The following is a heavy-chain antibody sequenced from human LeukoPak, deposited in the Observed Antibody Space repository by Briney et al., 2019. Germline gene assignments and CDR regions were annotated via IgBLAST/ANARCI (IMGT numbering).Heavy chain of an antibody. CDR3: TTGSSI. J-gene: IGHJ4*02. Sequence: GGSLRLSCAASGFIFSNYWMSWVRQAPGKGLDWVGRVKANSDGGIIDYATPVKGRFTISRDDSKNTLYLQMNDLKTEDTGIYYCTTGSSIRGQGTLVTVSS. V-gene: IGHV3-15*01. CDR2: VKANSDGGII. D-gene: IGHD6-13*01. CDR1: GFIFSNYW.